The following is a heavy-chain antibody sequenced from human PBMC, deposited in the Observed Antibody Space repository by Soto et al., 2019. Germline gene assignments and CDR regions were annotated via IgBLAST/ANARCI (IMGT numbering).Heavy chain of an antibody. J-gene: IGHJ5*02. CDR3: AKDLSKYTVSSPTNWFDP. Sequence: EVQLLESGGGLVQPGGSLRLSCAASGFTFSSYAMSWVRQAPGKGLEWVSAISGSGGSTYYADSVKGRFTISRDNSKNTLYQQMNSLRAEDTAVYYCAKDLSKYTVSSPTNWFDPWGQGTLVTVSS. CDR2: ISGSGGST. V-gene: IGHV3-23*01. CDR1: GFTFSSYA. D-gene: IGHD4-17*01.